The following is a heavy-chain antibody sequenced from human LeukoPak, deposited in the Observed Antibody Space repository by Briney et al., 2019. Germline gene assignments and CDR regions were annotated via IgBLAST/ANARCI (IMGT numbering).Heavy chain of an antibody. CDR2: ISSSNSXX. CDR1: GFTFNSYS. J-gene: IGHJ4*02. V-gene: IGHV3-21*01. Sequence: PGGSLRLSCAASGFTFNSYSMNWVRQAPGTGLEWVSFISSSNSXXXYADSXKGRFTISRDNAKNSLYLQMNSLRAEDTAVYYCAGVXXXXLDYWGQGTLVTVSS. CDR3: AGVXXXXLDY.